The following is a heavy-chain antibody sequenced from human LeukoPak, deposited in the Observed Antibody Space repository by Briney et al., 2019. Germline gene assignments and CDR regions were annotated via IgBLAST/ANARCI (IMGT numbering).Heavy chain of an antibody. Sequence: SETLSLTCTVSGGSISSSSYYWGWIRQPPGKGLEWIGSIYYSGSTYYNPSLKSRVTISVDTSKNQFSLKLSSVTAADTAVYYCARGKMATKRRYFDYWGQGTLVTVSS. CDR1: GGSISSSSYY. V-gene: IGHV4-39*07. CDR2: IYYSGST. D-gene: IGHD5-24*01. CDR3: ARGKMATKRRYFDY. J-gene: IGHJ4*02.